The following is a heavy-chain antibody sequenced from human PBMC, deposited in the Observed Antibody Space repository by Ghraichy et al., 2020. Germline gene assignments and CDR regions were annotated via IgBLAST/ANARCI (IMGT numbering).Heavy chain of an antibody. CDR3: AREIPTAMGGSWFDA. CDR2: ITSGSSFI. D-gene: IGHD2-2*01. Sequence: GESLNISCAASGFGLSGFTMNWVRQAPGKGLEWVSSITSGSSFINYADSVKGRFTVSRDNAKNSLCLQMNSLRAEDTAVYYCAREIPTAMGGSWFDAWGQGTLVTVSS. CDR1: GFGLSGFT. V-gene: IGHV3-21*01. J-gene: IGHJ5*02.